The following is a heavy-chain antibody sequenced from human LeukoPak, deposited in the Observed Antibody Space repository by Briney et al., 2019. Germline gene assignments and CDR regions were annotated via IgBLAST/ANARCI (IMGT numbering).Heavy chain of an antibody. V-gene: IGHV3-21*03. CDR1: GFTFSSYS. CDR3: ARGEDAALVSGGYNWFDP. D-gene: IGHD5-18*01. CDR2: ISSSSGYI. Sequence: GGSLRLSCAASGFTFSSYSMNWVRQAPGMGLEWVSSISSSSGYIYYADSVKGRFTTSRDNANNSLYLQMSSLRAEDTAVYYCARGEDAALVSGGYNWFDPWGQETLVTVSS. J-gene: IGHJ5*02.